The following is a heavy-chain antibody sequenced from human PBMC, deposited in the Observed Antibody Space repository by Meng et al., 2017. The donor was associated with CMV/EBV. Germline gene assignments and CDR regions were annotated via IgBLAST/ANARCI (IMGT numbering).Heavy chain of an antibody. Sequence: GESLKISCAASGFTFSTYWMTWVRQAPGKGLEWVANKKQDGSEKYYVDSVKGRFTISRDNAKNSLYLDMNSLRAEDTAVYYCARGYNRLAASALDYWGQGVLVTVSS. D-gene: IGHD6-13*01. CDR2: KKQDGSEK. V-gene: IGHV3-7*01. CDR1: GFTFSTYW. CDR3: ARGYNRLAASALDY. J-gene: IGHJ4*02.